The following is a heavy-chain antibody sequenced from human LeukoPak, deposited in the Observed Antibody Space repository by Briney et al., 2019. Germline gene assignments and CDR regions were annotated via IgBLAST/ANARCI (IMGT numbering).Heavy chain of an antibody. V-gene: IGHV3-23*01. D-gene: IGHD6-13*01. CDR1: GFTFSSYA. Sequence: GGSLRLSCAASGFTFSSYAMSWVRQAPGKGLEWVSAISGSGGSTYYADSVKGRFTISRDNSKNTLYLQMDSLRAEDTAVCYCAKDGSSWYMASSDYWGQGTLVTVSS. J-gene: IGHJ4*02. CDR3: AKDGSSWYMASSDY. CDR2: ISGSGGST.